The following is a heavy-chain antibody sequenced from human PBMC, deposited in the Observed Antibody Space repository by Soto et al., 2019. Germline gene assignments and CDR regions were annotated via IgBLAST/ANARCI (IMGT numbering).Heavy chain of an antibody. CDR2: SSYDGDTK. J-gene: IGHJ3*01. V-gene: IGHV3-30-3*01. D-gene: IGHD3-16*02. Sequence: QLQLVESGGGVVQPEKSLRLSCEASGFTFSAFDMHWVRQSPGKGLEWVATSSYDGDTKYYANSVKGRFTISRDNSRNTLDLHMNSLRAEDTAMYYCTRDLSAVICTPFELWGQGTMVVVSS. CDR1: GFTFSAFD. CDR3: TRDLSAVICTPFEL.